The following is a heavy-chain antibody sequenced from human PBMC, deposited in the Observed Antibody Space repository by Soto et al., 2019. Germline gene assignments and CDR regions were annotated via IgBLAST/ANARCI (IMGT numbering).Heavy chain of an antibody. D-gene: IGHD2-2*01. CDR1: GYTFTNYG. CDR3: ARVGAYCVSTSCPDY. CDR2: ISAYNCNT. V-gene: IGHV1-18*01. J-gene: IGHJ4*02. Sequence: QVQLVQSGAEVKKPVASVKVSCKASGYTFTNYGISWVRQAPGQGLEWMGWISAYNCNTDYAQKLQGRVTMTTDTSKSPAYMELRSLSADAAAVYYCARVGAYCVSTSCPDYWGQGTLVNVSS.